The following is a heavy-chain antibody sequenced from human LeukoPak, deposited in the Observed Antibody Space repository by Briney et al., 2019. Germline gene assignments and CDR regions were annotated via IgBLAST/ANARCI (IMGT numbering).Heavy chain of an antibody. Sequence: PSETLSLTCAVYGGSFSGYYWSWIRQPPGKGPDGIGEINHSGSTNYNPSLKSRVTISVDTSKNQFSLKLSSVTAADTAVYYCADSTYSSSWYSRWGQGTLVTVSS. J-gene: IGHJ4*02. CDR3: ADSTYSSSWYSR. V-gene: IGHV4-34*01. CDR2: INHSGST. D-gene: IGHD6-13*01. CDR1: GGSFSGYY.